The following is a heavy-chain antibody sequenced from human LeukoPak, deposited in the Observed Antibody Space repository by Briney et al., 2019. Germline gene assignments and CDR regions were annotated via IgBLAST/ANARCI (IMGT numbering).Heavy chain of an antibody. CDR2: ISSSGTYV. J-gene: IGHJ3*02. Sequence: GGSLRLSCAASGFTFSSYSMNWVRQAPGKGLEWVSSISSSGTYVYYADSVKGRFSISRDNAKNSLSLQMNSLRADDAAVYYCARASSKQLAGYLPDGFDIWGQGTMVTVSS. V-gene: IGHV3-21*01. D-gene: IGHD3-9*01. CDR1: GFTFSSYS. CDR3: ARASSKQLAGYLPDGFDI.